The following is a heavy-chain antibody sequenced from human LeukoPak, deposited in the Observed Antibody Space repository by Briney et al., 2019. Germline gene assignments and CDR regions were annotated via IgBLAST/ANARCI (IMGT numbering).Heavy chain of an antibody. J-gene: IGHJ3*02. D-gene: IGHD3-16*01. CDR2: INSDGSST. V-gene: IGHV3-74*01. CDR1: GFTFDDYA. Sequence: SGGSLRLSCAASGFTFDDYAMHWVRQAPGKGLVWVSRINSDGSSTSYADSVKGRFTISRDNAKNTLYLQMNSLRAEDTAVYYCASWSQGGAFDIWGQGTMVTVSS. CDR3: ASWSQGGAFDI.